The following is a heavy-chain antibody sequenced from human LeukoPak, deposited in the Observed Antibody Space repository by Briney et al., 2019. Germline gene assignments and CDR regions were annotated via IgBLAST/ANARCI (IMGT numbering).Heavy chain of an antibody. CDR1: GFTFSSYG. Sequence: GGSLRLSCAASGFTFSSYGVHWVRQAPRKGLEWVAFIRYDGSNKYYADSVKGRFTISRDNSKNTLYLQMNSLRAEDTAVYYCANSLCSSTSCYYYYMDVWGKGTTVTVSS. V-gene: IGHV3-30*02. CDR2: IRYDGSNK. CDR3: ANSLCSSTSCYYYYMDV. J-gene: IGHJ6*03. D-gene: IGHD2-2*01.